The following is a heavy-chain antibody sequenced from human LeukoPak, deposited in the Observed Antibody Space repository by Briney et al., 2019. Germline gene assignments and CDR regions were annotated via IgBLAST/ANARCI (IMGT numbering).Heavy chain of an antibody. CDR2: IYTSGST. D-gene: IGHD3-22*01. CDR3: AREAYYYDSSGYFDY. CDR1: GGSISSGSYY. V-gene: IGHV4-61*02. J-gene: IGHJ4*02. Sequence: SETLSLTCTVSGGSISSGSYYWSWLRQPAGKGLEWIGRIYTSGSTNYNPSLKSRVTISVDTSKNQFSLKLSSVTAADTAVYYCAREAYYYDSSGYFDYWGQGTLVAVSS.